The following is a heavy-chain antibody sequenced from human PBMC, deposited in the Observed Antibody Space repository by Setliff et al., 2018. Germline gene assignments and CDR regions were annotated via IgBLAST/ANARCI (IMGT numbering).Heavy chain of an antibody. CDR3: ARDSADDYGDYVDWFDP. Sequence: PSVKVSCKTYGYPFGSYAMHWLRQAPGQGPEWMGWINGGSGKTRYSQKFQGRVTITTDRSASTGYMEMVSLRNEDTAIYYCARDSADDYGDYVDWFDPWGQGTLVTVSS. J-gene: IGHJ5*02. V-gene: IGHV1-3*01. D-gene: IGHD4-17*01. CDR1: GYPFGSYA. CDR2: INGGSGKT.